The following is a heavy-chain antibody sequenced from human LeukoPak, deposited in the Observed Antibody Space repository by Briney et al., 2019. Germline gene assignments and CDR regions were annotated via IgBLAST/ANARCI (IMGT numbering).Heavy chain of an antibody. CDR3: ARGVLLLWFGELSPYFDY. V-gene: IGHV3-48*04. Sequence: GGSLRLSCAASGFTFSSYSMNWVRQAPGKGLEWVSYISSSSSTIYYADSVKGRFTISRDNAKNSLYLQMNSLRAEDTAVYYCARGVLLLWFGELSPYFDYWGQGTLVTVSS. CDR1: GFTFSSYS. D-gene: IGHD3-10*01. CDR2: ISSSSSTI. J-gene: IGHJ4*02.